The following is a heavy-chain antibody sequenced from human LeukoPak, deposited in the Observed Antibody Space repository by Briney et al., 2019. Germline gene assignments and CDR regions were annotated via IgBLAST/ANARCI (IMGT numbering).Heavy chain of an antibody. CDR1: GGTFSSYA. J-gene: IGHJ4*02. Sequence: SVKVSCKASGGTFSSYAISWVRQAPGQGLEWMGGVIPIFGTANYAQKFQGRVTITADESTSTAYMELSSLRSEDTAVYYCASTPYYYDSSGYYVGVWAYYFDYWGQGTLVTVSS. CDR3: ASTPYYYDSSGYYVGVWAYYFDY. CDR2: VIPIFGTA. V-gene: IGHV1-69*13. D-gene: IGHD3-22*01.